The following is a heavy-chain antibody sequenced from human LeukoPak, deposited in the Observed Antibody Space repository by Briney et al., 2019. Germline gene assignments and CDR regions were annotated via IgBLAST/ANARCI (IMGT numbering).Heavy chain of an antibody. J-gene: IGHJ3*02. D-gene: IGHD5-24*01. CDR3: AKVGYTYAFDI. Sequence: GRSLRLSCAASGFTFDDYAMHWVRQAPGKGLEWVSGISWNSGSIDYADSVKGRFTISRDNAKNSLYLQMNSLRAEDMALYYCAKVGYTYAFDIWGQGTMVTVSS. CDR1: GFTFDDYA. CDR2: ISWNSGSI. V-gene: IGHV3-9*03.